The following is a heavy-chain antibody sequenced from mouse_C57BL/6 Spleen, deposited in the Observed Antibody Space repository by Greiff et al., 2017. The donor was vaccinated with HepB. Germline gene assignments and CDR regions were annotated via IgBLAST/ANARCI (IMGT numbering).Heavy chain of an antibody. CDR1: GYTFTSYW. Sequence: QVQLQQPGAELVKPGASVKMSCKASGYTFTSYWITWVKQRPGQGLEWIGDIYPGSGSTNYNEKFKSKATLTVDTSSSTAYMQLSSLTSEDSAVYYCASRDYYGSSYVYFDYWGQGTTLTVSS. CDR2: IYPGSGST. CDR3: ASRDYYGSSYVYFDY. V-gene: IGHV1-55*01. J-gene: IGHJ2*01. D-gene: IGHD1-1*01.